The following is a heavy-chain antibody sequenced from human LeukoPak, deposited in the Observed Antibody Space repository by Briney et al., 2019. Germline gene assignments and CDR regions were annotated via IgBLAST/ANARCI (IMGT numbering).Heavy chain of an antibody. CDR3: ARGVVPPAMQYYHYMDV. V-gene: IGHV4-34*01. CDR2: VNHRGST. J-gene: IGHJ6*03. D-gene: IGHD2-2*01. Sequence: PSETLSLTCAVYGGSFSGYYWSWVRQPPGKGLEWIGEVNHRGSTNYNPSLKSRVIISVDTSKNQFSLRLSSVTAADTAVYYCARGVVPPAMQYYHYMDVWGKGTTVTVSS. CDR1: GGSFSGYY.